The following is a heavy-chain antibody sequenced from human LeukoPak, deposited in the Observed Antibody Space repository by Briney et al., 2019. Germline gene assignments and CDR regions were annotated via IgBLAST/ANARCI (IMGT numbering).Heavy chain of an antibody. D-gene: IGHD3-10*01. Sequence: PGGSLRLSCAASGFIFSDYHMHWIRQAPGKGLEWVSRISYSRTYTNYADSVKGRFTISRDDAKNTLYLQMNSLRAEDTAVYYCARAADYYASGIFYWGQGTLVTVSS. V-gene: IGHV3-11*06. CDR2: ISYSRTYT. J-gene: IGHJ4*02. CDR1: GFIFSDYH. CDR3: ARAADYYASGIFY.